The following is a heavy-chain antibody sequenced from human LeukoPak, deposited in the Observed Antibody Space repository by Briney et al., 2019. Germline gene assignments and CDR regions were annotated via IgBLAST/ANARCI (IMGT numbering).Heavy chain of an antibody. CDR3: ARGYYYDSSGYYYFDY. CDR1: GYTFTGYY. Sequence: ASVKVSCKASGYTFTGYYMHWVRQAPGQGLEWMGWINPNSGGTNYAQKFQGRVTMTRDTSVSTAYMELSRLRSDDTAVYYCARGYYYDSSGYYYFDYWGQGTLVTVSS. J-gene: IGHJ4*02. D-gene: IGHD3-22*01. CDR2: INPNSGGT. V-gene: IGHV1-2*02.